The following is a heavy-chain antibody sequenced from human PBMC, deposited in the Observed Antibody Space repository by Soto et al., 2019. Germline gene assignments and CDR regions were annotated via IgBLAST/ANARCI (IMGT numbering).Heavy chain of an antibody. CDR2: ISGSGGST. Sequence: GGSLRLSCAASGFTVSSYAMGWVRQAPGKGLEWVSAISGSGGSTYYADSVKGRFTISRDNSKNTLYLQMNSLRAEDTAVYYCAKDERGYSYGPYFDYWGQGTLVTVSS. CDR3: AKDERGYSYGPYFDY. CDR1: GFTVSSYA. D-gene: IGHD5-18*01. V-gene: IGHV3-23*01. J-gene: IGHJ4*02.